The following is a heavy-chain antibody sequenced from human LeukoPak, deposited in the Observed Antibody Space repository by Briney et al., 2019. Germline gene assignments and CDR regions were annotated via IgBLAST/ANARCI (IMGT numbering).Heavy chain of an antibody. CDR1: GGSFSGYY. CDR3: ASLAAAGHVFDY. CDR2: INHSGST. Sequence: NTSETLSLTCAVYGGSFSGYYWSWIRQPPGKGLEWIGEINHSGSTNYNPSLKSRVTISVGTSKNQFSLKLSSVTAADTAVYYCASLAAAGHVFDYWGQGTLVTVSS. J-gene: IGHJ4*02. D-gene: IGHD6-13*01. V-gene: IGHV4-34*01.